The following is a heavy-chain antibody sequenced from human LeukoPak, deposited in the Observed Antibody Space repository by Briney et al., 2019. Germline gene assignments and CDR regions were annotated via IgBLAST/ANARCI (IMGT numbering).Heavy chain of an antibody. D-gene: IGHD1-26*01. CDR1: GFTFSSYW. J-gene: IGHJ5*02. V-gene: IGHV3-7*03. Sequence: GGSLRLSCAASGFTFSSYWMSWVRQAPGKGLEWVANIKQDGSEKYYVDSVKGRFTISRDNSKNTLYLQMNSLRAEDTAVYYCARDTHYPWFDPWGQGTLVTVSS. CDR2: IKQDGSEK. CDR3: ARDTHYPWFDP.